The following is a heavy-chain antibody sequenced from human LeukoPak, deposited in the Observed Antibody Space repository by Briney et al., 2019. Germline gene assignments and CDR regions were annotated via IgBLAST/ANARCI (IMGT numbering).Heavy chain of an antibody. CDR1: GGSISSFH. CDR3: ASGGLRDCSTTSCYDHY. CDR2: ICSSGGT. D-gene: IGHD2-2*01. V-gene: IGHV4-4*07. Sequence: SETLSLTCTVSGGSISSFHWSWIRQPAGKGLEWIGRICSSGGTDYNPSLKSRVTISVDKSKNQFSLRLSSVTAADTAVYYCASGGLRDCSTTSCYDHYWGQGTLVTVSS. J-gene: IGHJ4*02.